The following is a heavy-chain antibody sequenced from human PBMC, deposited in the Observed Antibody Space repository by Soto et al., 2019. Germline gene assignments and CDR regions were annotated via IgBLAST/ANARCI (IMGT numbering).Heavy chain of an antibody. J-gene: IGHJ2*01. V-gene: IGHV3-21*01. CDR2: ISSSSSYI. Sequence: EVQLVESGGGLVKPGGSLRLSCAASGFTFSSYSMNWVRQAPGKGLEWVSSISSSSSYIYYADSVKGRFTIARDNAKNSLYLQMNSLRAEDTAVYYCARYSSYHRVVSFWYFDLWGRGTLVTVSS. CDR1: GFTFSSYS. D-gene: IGHD6-6*01. CDR3: ARYSSYHRVVSFWYFDL.